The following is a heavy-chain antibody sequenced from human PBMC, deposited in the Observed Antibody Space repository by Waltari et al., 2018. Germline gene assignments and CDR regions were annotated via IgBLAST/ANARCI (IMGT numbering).Heavy chain of an antibody. CDR1: GFSFGDFA. Sequence: EVQLVESGGGLVQPGRSLTLSCTASGFSFGDFAISWVRQAPGKGLELVGFVRSKDYGGTTEFAASVKGRFTISRDDSKSIAYLQMNGLKTEDTAVYYCTRERQYNWNYVDYYYYMDVWGKGTTVAVSS. CDR3: TRERQYNWNYVDYYYYMDV. V-gene: IGHV3-49*04. J-gene: IGHJ6*03. D-gene: IGHD1-7*01. CDR2: VRSKDYGGTT.